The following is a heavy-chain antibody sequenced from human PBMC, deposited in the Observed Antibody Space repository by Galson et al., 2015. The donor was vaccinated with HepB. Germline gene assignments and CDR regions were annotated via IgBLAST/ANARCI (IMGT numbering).Heavy chain of an antibody. CDR2: IYHSGST. J-gene: IGHJ3*02. CDR3: ARFSITMIVVVRYAFDI. Sequence: TLSLTCAVSGGSISSGGYSWSWIRQPPGKGLEWIGYIYHSGSTYYNPSLKSRVTISVDRSKNQFSLKLSSVTAADTAVYYCARFSITMIVVVRYAFDIWGQGTMVTVSS. CDR1: GGSISSGGYS. D-gene: IGHD3-22*01. V-gene: IGHV4-30-2*01.